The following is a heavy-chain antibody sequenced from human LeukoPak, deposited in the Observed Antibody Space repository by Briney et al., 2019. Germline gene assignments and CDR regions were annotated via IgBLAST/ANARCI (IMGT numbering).Heavy chain of an antibody. CDR1: GFTFSGYW. J-gene: IGHJ4*02. V-gene: IGHV3-7*01. CDR2: IKQDGSEK. CDR3: ARYIYSSGWCFDY. Sequence: PGGSLRLSCAASGFTFSGYWMSWVRQAPGKGLEWVANIKQDGSEKYYVDSVKGRFTISRDNAKNSLYLQMNSLRAEDTAVYYCARYIYSSGWCFDYWGQGTLVTVSS. D-gene: IGHD6-19*01.